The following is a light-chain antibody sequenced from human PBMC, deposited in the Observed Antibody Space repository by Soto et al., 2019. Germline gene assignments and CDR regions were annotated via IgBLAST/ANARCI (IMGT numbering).Light chain of an antibody. CDR2: GAS. Sequence: EIVLTQSPGPLSLSPGERATLSCRASQSVSSSYLAWYQQKPGQAPRLLIYGASTRATGIPARFSGSGSGTEFTLTISSLQSEDFAVYYCQQYNNWPPITFGQGTRLEIK. V-gene: IGKV3-15*01. J-gene: IGKJ5*01. CDR1: QSVSSSY. CDR3: QQYNNWPPIT.